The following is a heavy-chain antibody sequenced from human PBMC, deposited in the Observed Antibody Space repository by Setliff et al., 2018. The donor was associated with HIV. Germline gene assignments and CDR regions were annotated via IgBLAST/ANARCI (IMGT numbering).Heavy chain of an antibody. D-gene: IGHD3-10*01. CDR1: GYNFSGFW. CDR3: ARLADTSAYYFDF. CDR2: IYPGDSDT. J-gene: IGHJ4*02. V-gene: IGHV5-51*01. Sequence: PGESLKISCKGSGYNFSGFWIAWVRQMPGKGLEWMGTIYPGDSDTRYGPSFQGQVTISADKSISTAYLQWTSLKTSDTAIYYCARLADTSAYYFDFWGQGTPVTVSS.